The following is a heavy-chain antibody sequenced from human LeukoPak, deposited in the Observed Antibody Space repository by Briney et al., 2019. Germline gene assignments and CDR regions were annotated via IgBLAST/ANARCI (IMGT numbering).Heavy chain of an antibody. V-gene: IGHV1-46*01. CDR2: INPSGGST. CDR3: ARGPGRYYFDY. J-gene: IGHJ4*02. CDR1: GYTFTNYY. Sequence: ASVKVSCKASGYTFTNYYMHWVRQAPGQGLEWMGIINPSGGSTTYAQKFQGRVTITRDTSTRTVYMELSSLRSEDTALYYCARGPGRYYFDYWGQGTLVTVSS.